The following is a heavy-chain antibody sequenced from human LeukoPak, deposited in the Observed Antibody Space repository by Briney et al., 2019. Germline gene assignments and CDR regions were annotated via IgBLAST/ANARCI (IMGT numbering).Heavy chain of an antibody. CDR1: GFTFSNYW. J-gene: IGHJ4*02. Sequence: PGGSLRLSCEASGFTFSNYWIHWVRQAPGKGLVWVSRINSDESSTTYADSVKGRFTISRDNAKNTLYLQMNSLRAEDTAVYYCAKSRRAYCSGGSCFGLWDYWGQGTLVTVSS. CDR2: INSDESST. D-gene: IGHD2-15*01. V-gene: IGHV3-74*01. CDR3: AKSRRAYCSGGSCFGLWDY.